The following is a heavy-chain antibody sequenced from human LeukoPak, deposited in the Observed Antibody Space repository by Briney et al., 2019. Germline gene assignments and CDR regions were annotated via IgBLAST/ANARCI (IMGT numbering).Heavy chain of an antibody. D-gene: IGHD3-16*02. Sequence: PGGSLRLSCAASGFTFSSYAMSWVRQAPGKGLEWVSAISGSGGSTYYADSVKGRFTISRDNSKNTLYLQMSSLRAEDTAVYYCAKGGPYYDYVWGSYRYNLDYWGQGTLVTVSS. CDR1: GFTFSSYA. CDR2: ISGSGGST. CDR3: AKGGPYYDYVWGSYRYNLDY. J-gene: IGHJ4*02. V-gene: IGHV3-23*01.